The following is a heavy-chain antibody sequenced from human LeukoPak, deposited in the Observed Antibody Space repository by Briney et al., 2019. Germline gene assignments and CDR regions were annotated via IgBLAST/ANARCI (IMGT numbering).Heavy chain of an antibody. Sequence: PGGSLRLSCAASGFTISSYGMHWVRQAPGKGLEWVAFIRYDGSNKYYADSVKGRFTISRDNSKNTLYLQMNSLRAEDTAVYYCAKDRGGSGWYKGGFDYWGQGTLVTVSS. J-gene: IGHJ4*02. D-gene: IGHD6-19*01. V-gene: IGHV3-30*02. CDR3: AKDRGGSGWYKGGFDY. CDR1: GFTISSYG. CDR2: IRYDGSNK.